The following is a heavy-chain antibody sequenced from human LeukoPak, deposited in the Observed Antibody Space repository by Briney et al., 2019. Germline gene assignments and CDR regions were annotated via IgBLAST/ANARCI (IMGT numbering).Heavy chain of an antibody. Sequence: GGSLKVSCKASGYTFTGYYMHWVRQAPGQGLEWMGWINPNSGGTNYAQKFQGRVTMTRDTSISTAYMELSRLRSDDTAVYYCARDSVVAAAGSDYWGQGTLVTVSS. CDR2: INPNSGGT. D-gene: IGHD6-13*01. CDR1: GYTFTGYY. V-gene: IGHV1-2*02. CDR3: ARDSVVAAAGSDY. J-gene: IGHJ4*02.